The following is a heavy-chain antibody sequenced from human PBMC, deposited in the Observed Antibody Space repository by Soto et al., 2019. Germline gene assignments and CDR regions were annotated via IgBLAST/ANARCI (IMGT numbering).Heavy chain of an antibody. J-gene: IGHJ4*02. Sequence: EVQVVESGGGLVQPGWSLILSCGASGCTFSDHYMDWVRQAPGKGLEWVGRVRNKANSHTTEYAASLKGRFIISRDDSKNSVFLQMNSLETEDSAMYFYIGSSYGSGWNFAYWGQGTQVTVSS. CDR2: VRNKANSHTT. D-gene: IGHD6-19*01. CDR1: GCTFSDHY. CDR3: IGSSYGSGWNFAY. V-gene: IGHV3-72*01.